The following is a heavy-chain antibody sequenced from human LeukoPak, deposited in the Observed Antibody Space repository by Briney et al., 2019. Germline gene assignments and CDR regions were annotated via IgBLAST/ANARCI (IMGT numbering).Heavy chain of an antibody. Sequence: PSETLSLTCTVSGGSISSGSYYWSWIRQPAGKGLEWIGRIYSSGSTNYNPSLKSRVTISVDKSKNQFSLKLSSVTAADTAVYYCATRGYDSSGAGLDYWGQGTLVTVSS. D-gene: IGHD3-22*01. V-gene: IGHV4-61*02. J-gene: IGHJ4*02. CDR2: IYSSGST. CDR1: GGSISSGSYY. CDR3: ATRGYDSSGAGLDY.